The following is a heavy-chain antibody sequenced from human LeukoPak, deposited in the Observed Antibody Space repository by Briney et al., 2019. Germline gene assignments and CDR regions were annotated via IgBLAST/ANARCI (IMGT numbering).Heavy chain of an antibody. CDR2: IKQDGHEK. V-gene: IGHV3-7*01. J-gene: IGHJ4*02. Sequence: GGSLRLSCAASGFTFSSYWMSWVRQAPGKGLEWVANIKQDGHEKYYVDSVKGRFTISRDNAKKSLYLQMNSLRAEDTAVYYCAKDRGITQWLVPFDYWGQGTLVTVSS. D-gene: IGHD6-19*01. CDR1: GFTFSSYW. CDR3: AKDRGITQWLVPFDY.